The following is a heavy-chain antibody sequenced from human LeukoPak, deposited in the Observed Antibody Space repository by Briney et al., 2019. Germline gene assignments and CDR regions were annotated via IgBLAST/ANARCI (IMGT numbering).Heavy chain of an antibody. CDR1: GFTFSSYA. V-gene: IGHV3-23*01. J-gene: IGHJ4*02. Sequence: GGSLRLSCAASGFTFSSYAMSWVRQAPGKGLEWISAISGSGGSTYYADSVKGRFTISRDNSKNTLYLQMNSLRAEDTAVYYCAKHREQWLGYYFDYWGQGTLVTVSS. CDR3: AKHREQWLGYYFDY. CDR2: ISGSGGST. D-gene: IGHD6-19*01.